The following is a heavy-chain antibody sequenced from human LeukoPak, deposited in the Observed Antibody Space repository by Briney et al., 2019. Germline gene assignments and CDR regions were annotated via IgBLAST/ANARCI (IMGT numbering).Heavy chain of an antibody. CDR1: GFTFSSYG. CDR3: AKSSRTMAGFFDD. D-gene: IGHD4/OR15-4a*01. CDR2: ISYDGSNK. V-gene: IGHV3-30*18. Sequence: GGSLRLSCAASGFTFSSYGMHWVRQAPGKGLEWVAVISYDGSNKYYADSVKGRFTISRDNSKDTLYLQMNSLRAEDTAIYYCAKSSRTMAGFFDDWGQGTLVTVSS. J-gene: IGHJ4*02.